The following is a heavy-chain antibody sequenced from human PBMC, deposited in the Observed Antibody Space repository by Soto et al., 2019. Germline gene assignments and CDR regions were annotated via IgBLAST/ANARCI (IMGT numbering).Heavy chain of an antibody. CDR1: AYSFTDYH. D-gene: IGHD2-8*01. V-gene: IGHV1-2*04. CDR3: ARGHSTDCSNGVCSFFYNHEMDV. CDR2: INPKSGGT. J-gene: IGHJ6*02. Sequence: RXSVKVSCKASAYSFTDYHIHWVRQAPGQGLEWLGRINPKSGGTSTAQKFQGWVTMTRDRSISTVYMELTRLRSDDTAVYFCARGHSTDCSNGVCSFFYNHEMDVWGQGTTVTVSS.